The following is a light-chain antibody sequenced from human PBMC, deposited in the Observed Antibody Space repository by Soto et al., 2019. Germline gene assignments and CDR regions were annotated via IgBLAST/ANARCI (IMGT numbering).Light chain of an antibody. CDR3: QQDVTSPPGYT. J-gene: IGKJ2*01. Sequence: EIVLAQSPGTLSLSPGERATLSCRTSQTISNTYLTRYQHKPGQAPRPLIYGASTRATGIPDRFSGSGSGSDFSLTIVGVEPEDFAVYYCQQDVTSPPGYTFGQGTRLETK. V-gene: IGKV3-20*01. CDR2: GAS. CDR1: QTISNTY.